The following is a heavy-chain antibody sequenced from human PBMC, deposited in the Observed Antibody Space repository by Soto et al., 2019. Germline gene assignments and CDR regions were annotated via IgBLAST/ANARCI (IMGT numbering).Heavy chain of an antibody. V-gene: IGHV1-24*01. D-gene: IGHD3-3*01. CDR3: ATGSLRGFWSGIPRAFDI. CDR1: GYTLTELS. J-gene: IGHJ3*02. CDR2: FDPEDGET. Sequence: GASVKVSCKVSGYTLTELSMHCVRQAPGKGLEWMGGFDPEDGETIYAQKFQGRVTMTEDTSTDTAYMELSSLRSEDTAVYYCATGSLRGFWSGIPRAFDIWGQGTMVTVSS.